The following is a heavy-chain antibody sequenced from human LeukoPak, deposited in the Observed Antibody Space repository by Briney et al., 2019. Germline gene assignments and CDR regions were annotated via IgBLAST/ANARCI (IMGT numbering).Heavy chain of an antibody. CDR2: INHSGST. Sequence: SETLSLTCAVYGGSFSGYYWSWIRQPPGKGLEWIGEINHSGSTNYNPSLKSRVTISVDTSKNQFSLKLSSVTAADTAAYYCARGPGYSSSWYSDYYYYGMDVWGQGTTVTVSS. D-gene: IGHD6-13*01. J-gene: IGHJ6*02. V-gene: IGHV4-34*01. CDR1: GGSFSGYY. CDR3: ARGPGYSSSWYSDYYYYGMDV.